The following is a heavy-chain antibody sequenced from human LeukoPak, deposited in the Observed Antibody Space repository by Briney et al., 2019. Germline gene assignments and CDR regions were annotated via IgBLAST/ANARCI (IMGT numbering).Heavy chain of an antibody. D-gene: IGHD6-13*01. J-gene: IGHJ1*01. V-gene: IGHV1-8*02. CDR3: VKNGQQLRYFQH. Sequence: ASVKVSCKASGYTFTSYGISWVRQATGQGLEWMGWMNPNSGNTGYAQRFQGRVNMTRNISISTAYMQLSGLRSGDTAVYYCVKNGQQLRYFQHWGQGTLVTVSS. CDR1: GYTFTSYG. CDR2: MNPNSGNT.